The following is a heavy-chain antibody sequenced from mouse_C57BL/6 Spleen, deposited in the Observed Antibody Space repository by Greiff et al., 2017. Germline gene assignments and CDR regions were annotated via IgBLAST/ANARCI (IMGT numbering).Heavy chain of an antibody. CDR3: ARGTTVVDPWFAY. Sequence: VQLQQSGAELVKPGASVKMSCKASGYTFTSYWITWVKQRPGQGLEWIGDIYPGSGSTNYNEKFKSKATLTVDTSSSTAYMQLSSLTSEDSAVYYCARGTTVVDPWFAYWGQGTLVTVSA. D-gene: IGHD1-1*01. CDR1: GYTFTSYW. J-gene: IGHJ3*01. CDR2: IYPGSGST. V-gene: IGHV1-55*01.